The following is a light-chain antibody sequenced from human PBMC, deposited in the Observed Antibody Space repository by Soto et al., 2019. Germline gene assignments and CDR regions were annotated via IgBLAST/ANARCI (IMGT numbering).Light chain of an antibody. J-gene: IGLJ3*02. CDR2: DVS. CDR3: SSYTSSSAVV. CDR1: SSDVGGYNY. Sequence: QSVLTQPASVSGSPGQSITISCTGTSSDVGGYNYVSWYQQYPGKAPKLMIYDVSNRPSGVSNRFSGSTSGNTASLTISGLQAEDEADYYCSSYTSSSAVVFGGGTKLTVL. V-gene: IGLV2-14*01.